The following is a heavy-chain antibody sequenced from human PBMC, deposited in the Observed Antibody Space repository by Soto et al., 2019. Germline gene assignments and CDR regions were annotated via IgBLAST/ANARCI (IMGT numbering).Heavy chain of an antibody. V-gene: IGHV3-21*01. Sequence: EVQLVESGGGLVKPGGSLRLSRAASGFTFSSYSMNWVRQAPGKGLEWVSSISSSSSYIYYADSVKGRFTISRDNAKNSLDLQMNRLRAEDTAVYYCARDKYREGLTGAKYYYYGMDVWGQGTTVTVSS. CDR3: ARDKYREGLTGAKYYYYGMDV. CDR2: ISSSSSYI. CDR1: GFTFSSYS. D-gene: IGHD1-7*01. J-gene: IGHJ6*02.